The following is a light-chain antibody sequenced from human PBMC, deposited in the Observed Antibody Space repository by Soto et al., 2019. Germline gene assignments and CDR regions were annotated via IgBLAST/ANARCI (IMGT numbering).Light chain of an antibody. CDR2: AAS. Sequence: DIQMTQSPSSLSASVGDRDIITCLASQDIGSDLAWYQQKPGKAPERXXYAASTLQNGVPSRFSGSGSGTEFTLTISSLKNEDFETYDCLQHDNFTWTFGQGTKVDIK. CDR1: QDIGSD. V-gene: IGKV1-17*01. CDR3: LQHDNFTWT. J-gene: IGKJ1*01.